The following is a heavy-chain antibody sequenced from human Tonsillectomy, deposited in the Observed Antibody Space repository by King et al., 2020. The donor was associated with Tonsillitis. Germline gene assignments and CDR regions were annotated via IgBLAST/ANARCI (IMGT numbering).Heavy chain of an antibody. D-gene: IGHD6-19*01. CDR2: ISCSGDTI. Sequence: VQLVESGGGLVQPGGSLRLSCADSGFIFRNYEMNWVRQAPGKGLDWVSYISCSGDTIYYAASVKGRFTISRDNAENTLYLQMNSLSAEDTGLYYCARELAGSGSDYWGQGTLVTVSS. CDR1: GFIFRNYE. V-gene: IGHV3-48*03. J-gene: IGHJ4*02. CDR3: ARELAGSGSDY.